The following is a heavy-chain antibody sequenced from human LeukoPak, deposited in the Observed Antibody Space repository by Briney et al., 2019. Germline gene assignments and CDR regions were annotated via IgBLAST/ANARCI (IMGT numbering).Heavy chain of an antibody. Sequence: GGSLRLSCAASGFTFSSYAMSWVRQAPGKGLEWVSAISGSGGSTYYADPVKGRFTIARDNSKNTLYLQMNSLRAEDTAVYYCAKVLTYYYDSSGYFDYWGQGTLVTVSS. CDR2: ISGSGGST. J-gene: IGHJ4*02. CDR1: GFTFSSYA. CDR3: AKVLTYYYDSSGYFDY. V-gene: IGHV3-23*01. D-gene: IGHD3-22*01.